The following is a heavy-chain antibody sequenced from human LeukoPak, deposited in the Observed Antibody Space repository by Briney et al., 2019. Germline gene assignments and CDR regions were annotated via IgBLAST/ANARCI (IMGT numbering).Heavy chain of an antibody. CDR3: ATGRRQWPFDY. CDR2: INHSGST. Sequence: SETLSLTCAVYGGSFSGYYWSWIRQPPGKGLEWIGEINHSGSTNYNPSLKSRVTISVDTSKNQFSLKLSSVTAADTAVYYCATGRRQWPFDYWGQGTLVTVSS. CDR1: GGSFSGYY. J-gene: IGHJ4*02. D-gene: IGHD6-19*01. V-gene: IGHV4-34*01.